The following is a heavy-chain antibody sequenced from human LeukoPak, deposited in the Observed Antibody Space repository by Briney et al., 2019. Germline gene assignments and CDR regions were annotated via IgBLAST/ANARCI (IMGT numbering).Heavy chain of an antibody. Sequence: KPSETLSLTCTVSGGSISSYYWNWIRQAPGKALEWIGHIHNNGDIAYNFSLKSRVTISMDTSKNQFSLKLSSVTAADTAVYYCGRWGYFDSGNYFVVDYWGQGTVVTVSS. V-gene: IGHV4-59*01. D-gene: IGHD3-22*01. CDR1: GGSISSYY. CDR2: IHNNGDI. J-gene: IGHJ4*02. CDR3: GRWGYFDSGNYFVVDY.